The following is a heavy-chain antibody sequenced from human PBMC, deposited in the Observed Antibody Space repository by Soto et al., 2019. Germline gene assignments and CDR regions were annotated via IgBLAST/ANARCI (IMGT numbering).Heavy chain of an antibody. V-gene: IGHV3-64*01. CDR3: AKDSAWAFDI. Sequence: PGGSLRLSCAASGFTFSSYAMHWVRQAPGKGLEYVSAISSNGGSTYYANSVKGRFTISRDNAKNSLYMQMNSLRAEDTAVYYCAKDSAWAFDIWGQGTMVTVSS. D-gene: IGHD1-26*01. J-gene: IGHJ3*02. CDR2: ISSNGGST. CDR1: GFTFSSYA.